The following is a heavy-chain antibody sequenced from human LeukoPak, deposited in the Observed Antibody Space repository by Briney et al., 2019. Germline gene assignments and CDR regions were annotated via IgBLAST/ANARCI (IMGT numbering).Heavy chain of an antibody. CDR3: ARDRGNTAMVTPYYFDY. J-gene: IGHJ4*02. CDR2: INHSGST. Sequence: TSETLSLTCAVYGGSFSGYYWSWIRQPPGKGLEWIGEINHSGSTNYNPSLKSRVTISVDTSKNQFSLKLSSVTAADTAVYYCARDRGNTAMVTPYYFDYWGQGTLVTVSS. CDR1: GGSFSGYY. D-gene: IGHD5-18*01. V-gene: IGHV4-34*01.